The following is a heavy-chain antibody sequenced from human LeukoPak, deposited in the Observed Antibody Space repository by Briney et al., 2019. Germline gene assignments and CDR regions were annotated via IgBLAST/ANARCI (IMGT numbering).Heavy chain of an antibody. D-gene: IGHD3-10*01. CDR3: ARDLSGSESVDAFGI. CDR2: IYHSGST. Sequence: SETLSLTCTVSGGSISSGGYYWSWIRQPPGKGLEWIGYIYHSGSTYYNPSLKSRVTISVDRSKNQFPLKLSSVTAADTAVYYCARDLSGSESVDAFGIWGQGTMVTVSS. V-gene: IGHV4-30-2*01. J-gene: IGHJ3*02. CDR1: GGSISSGGYY.